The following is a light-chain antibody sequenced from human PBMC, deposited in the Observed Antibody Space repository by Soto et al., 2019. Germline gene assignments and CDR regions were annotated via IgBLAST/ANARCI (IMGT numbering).Light chain of an antibody. Sequence: QSALTQPASVSGSPGQSITISCTGTSSDVGGYNYVSWYQQHPGKAPKLMIYDDSNRPSGVSNRFSGSKSGNTASLTISGLQADYEADYYCSSYTSSSTPFLFGTGTKVTVL. V-gene: IGLV2-14*01. CDR1: SSDVGGYNY. CDR3: SSYTSSSTPFL. CDR2: DDS. J-gene: IGLJ1*01.